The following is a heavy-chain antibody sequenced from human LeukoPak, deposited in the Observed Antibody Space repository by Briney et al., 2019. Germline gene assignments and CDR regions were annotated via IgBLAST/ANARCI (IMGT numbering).Heavy chain of an antibody. CDR1: GFTFSSYA. V-gene: IGHV3-23*01. Sequence: GGSLRLSCAASGFTFSSYAMSWVRQAPGKGLEWVSAISGSGGSTYYADSVKGRFTISRDNSKNTLYLQMNSLRAGDTAVYYCARGRGYSQSNWVDPWGQGTMVTVSA. D-gene: IGHD5-18*01. CDR3: ARGRGYSQSNWVDP. CDR2: ISGSGGST. J-gene: IGHJ5*02.